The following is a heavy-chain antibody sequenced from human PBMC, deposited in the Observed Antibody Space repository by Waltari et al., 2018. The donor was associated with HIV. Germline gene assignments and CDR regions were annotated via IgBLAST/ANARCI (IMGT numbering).Heavy chain of an antibody. D-gene: IGHD3-9*01. CDR1: GFTFSSYA. Sequence: VQLVESGGTLVQPGGSLRLSCSASGFTFSSYAIHWVRQTPGKGMEEVAGRSGDGHATYYAGCLKGRFTITRDNSKNTVGLQMRSLRAEDTAGYYCAKGNYDVLTGYYGPSFEYWGQGTLVTVSS. CDR3: AKGNYDVLTGYYGPSFEY. J-gene: IGHJ4*02. CDR2: RSGDGHAT. V-gene: IGHV3-64D*06.